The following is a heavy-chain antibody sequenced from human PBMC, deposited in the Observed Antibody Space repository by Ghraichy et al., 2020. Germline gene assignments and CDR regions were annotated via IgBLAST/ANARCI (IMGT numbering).Heavy chain of an antibody. V-gene: IGHV3-23*01. J-gene: IGHJ4*02. CDR3: ARGANFNGDLDY. D-gene: IGHD4-17*01. CDR2: VTSAGAT. CDR1: GFTVSWHT. Sequence: GSLRLSCAASGFTVSWHTMTWVRQAPGAGLVWVSSVTSAGATYYADSVKGRFTISRDNSKSTLYLEMNTLRADDTAVYYCARGANFNGDLDYWGQGTLVTVSS.